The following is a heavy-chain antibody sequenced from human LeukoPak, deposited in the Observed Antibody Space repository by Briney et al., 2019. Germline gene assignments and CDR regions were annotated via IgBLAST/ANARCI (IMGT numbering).Heavy chain of an antibody. D-gene: IGHD2-2*01. CDR2: MNPNSGVT. CDR1: GYTFTVNY. J-gene: IGHJ4*02. V-gene: IGHV1-2*02. CDR3: TRGAGTSWFDY. Sequence: ASVKVSCKPSGYTFTVNYLHWVRQAPGQGLEWVGWMNPNSGVTGYAQNFQGRVAMTRDTSISTAYMELSSLTSDDTAVYYCTRGAGTSWFDYWGQGSLVTVSS.